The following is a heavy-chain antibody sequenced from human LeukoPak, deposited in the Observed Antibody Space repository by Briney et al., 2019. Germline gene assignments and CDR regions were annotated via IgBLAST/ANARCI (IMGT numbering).Heavy chain of an antibody. CDR3: ARDTAYSYGYPTGY. Sequence: HSGGSLRLSCAASGFTFSSYAMNWVRQAPGKGLEWVSSISNSGGRTYYADSVKGRFTISRDNSKNTLYLQMNSLRAEDTAVYYCARDTAYSYGYPTGYWGQGTLVTVSS. CDR2: ISNSGGRT. J-gene: IGHJ4*02. D-gene: IGHD5-18*01. CDR1: GFTFSSYA. V-gene: IGHV3-23*01.